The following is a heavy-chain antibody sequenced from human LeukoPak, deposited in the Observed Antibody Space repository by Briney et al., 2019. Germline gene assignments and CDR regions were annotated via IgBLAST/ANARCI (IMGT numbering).Heavy chain of an antibody. CDR2: INPNSGGT. V-gene: IGHV1-2*02. Sequence: GASVKVSCKASGYTFTGYYMHWVRQAPGQGLEWMGWINPNSGGTKYAQKFQGRVTMTRDTSISTAYMELSRLRSDDTAVYYCARDYYDSSGYYNGFDYWGQGTLVTVSS. D-gene: IGHD3-22*01. CDR3: ARDYYDSSGYYNGFDY. CDR1: GYTFTGYY. J-gene: IGHJ4*02.